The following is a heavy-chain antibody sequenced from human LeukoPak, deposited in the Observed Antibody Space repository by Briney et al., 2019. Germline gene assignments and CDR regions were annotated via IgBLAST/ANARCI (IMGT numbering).Heavy chain of an antibody. CDR2: IYHSGST. CDR3: ARDGLEADAFDI. V-gene: IGHV4-38-2*02. Sequence: SETLSLTCTVSGYSISSGYYWRWIRQPPGKGLEWIGSIYHSGSTNYNPSLKSRVTISVDTSKNQFSLKLSSVTAADTAVYYCARDGLEADAFDIWGQGTMVTVSS. CDR1: GYSISSGYY. J-gene: IGHJ3*02.